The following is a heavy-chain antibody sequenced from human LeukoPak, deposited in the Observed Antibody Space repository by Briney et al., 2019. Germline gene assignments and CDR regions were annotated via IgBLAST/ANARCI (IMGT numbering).Heavy chain of an antibody. V-gene: IGHV3-49*03. CDR3: ARKNGLDY. Sequence: GGSLRLSCIVSGVTFGDYAMSWFRQAPGKGLEWVGFIRAKASGGTTEYAASVKGRFTISRDDSKSIAYLQMNSLRAEDTAVYYCARKNGLDYWGQGTLVTVSS. CDR2: IRAKASGGTT. J-gene: IGHJ4*02. CDR1: GVTFGDYA.